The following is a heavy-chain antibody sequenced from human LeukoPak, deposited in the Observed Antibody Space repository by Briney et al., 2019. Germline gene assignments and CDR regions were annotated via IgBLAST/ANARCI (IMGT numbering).Heavy chain of an antibody. J-gene: IGHJ3*02. V-gene: IGHV1-69*06. CDR1: GGTFSSYA. CDR2: IIPIFGTA. Sequence: SVKVSCKASGGTFSSYAISWVRQAPGQGLEWMGGIIPIFGTANYAQKFQGRVTITADKSTSTAYMELSSLRSEDTAVYYCARDRRMASGWYATGDAFDIWGQGTMVTVSS. CDR3: ARDRRMASGWYATGDAFDI. D-gene: IGHD6-19*01.